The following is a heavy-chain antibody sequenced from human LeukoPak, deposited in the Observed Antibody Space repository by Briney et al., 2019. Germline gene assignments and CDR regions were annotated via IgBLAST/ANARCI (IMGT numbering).Heavy chain of an antibody. V-gene: IGHV1-46*01. Sequence: SVKVSCKASGYTFTSYYMHWVRQAPGQGLEWMGIINPSGGSTSYAQKFQGRVTMTRDTPTSTVYMELSSLRSEDTAVYYCAGVGYCSSTSCYSEFDYWGQGTLVTVSS. J-gene: IGHJ4*02. CDR1: GYTFTSYY. CDR2: INPSGGST. CDR3: AGVGYCSSTSCYSEFDY. D-gene: IGHD2-2*01.